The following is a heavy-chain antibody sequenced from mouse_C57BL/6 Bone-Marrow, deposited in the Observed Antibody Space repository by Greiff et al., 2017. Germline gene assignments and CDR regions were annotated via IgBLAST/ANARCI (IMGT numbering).Heavy chain of an antibody. D-gene: IGHD3-3*01. CDR1: GYTFTSYW. Sequence: QVQLQQPGAELVKPGASVKLSCKASGYTFTSYWMQWVKQRPGQGLEWIGEIDPSDSYTNYNQTFKGKATLTVDTSSSTAYMQLSSLTSEDSAVYYCGRRALAYWGQGALVTVSA. J-gene: IGHJ3*01. V-gene: IGHV1-50*01. CDR3: GRRALAY. CDR2: IDPSDSYT.